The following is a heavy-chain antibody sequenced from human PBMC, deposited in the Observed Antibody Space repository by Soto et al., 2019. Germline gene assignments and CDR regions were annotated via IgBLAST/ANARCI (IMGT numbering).Heavy chain of an antibody. J-gene: IGHJ6*03. CDR2: ISGSGGST. D-gene: IGHD3-10*01. CDR3: ARKKARGYYYYYMDV. Sequence: PWGSLRLSCAASGFTFSSYAMSWVRQAPGKGLEWVAAISGSGGSTYYADSVKGRFTISRDNSKNTLYLQMNSLRAEDTAVYYCARKKARGYYYYYMDVWGKGTTVTVSS. V-gene: IGHV3-23*01. CDR1: GFTFSSYA.